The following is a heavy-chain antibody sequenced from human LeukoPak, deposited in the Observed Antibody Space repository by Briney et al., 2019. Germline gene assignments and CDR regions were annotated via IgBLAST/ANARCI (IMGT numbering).Heavy chain of an antibody. J-gene: IGHJ3*02. CDR2: ISSSSPI. CDR3: ATALDTAMAYDAFNI. D-gene: IGHD5-18*01. Sequence: GGSLRLSCVVSGLTFSSYSMNWVRQAPGKGLEWVSYISSSSPIYDSDSVKGRFTISRDNAKNSLYLEMNSLRAEDTAVYYCATALDTAMAYDAFNIWGQGTMVTVSS. V-gene: IGHV3-48*01. CDR1: GLTFSSYS.